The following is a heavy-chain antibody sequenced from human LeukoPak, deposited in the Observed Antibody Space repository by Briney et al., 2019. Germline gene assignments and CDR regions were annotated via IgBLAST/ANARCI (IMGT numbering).Heavy chain of an antibody. J-gene: IGHJ4*02. CDR3: VRGRTSGSSWPFDY. CDR1: GFTFNDYY. V-gene: IGHV3-11*06. Sequence: GGSLRLSCAASGFTFNDYYMSWIRQAPGKGLEWISYIGSSGGSTNYADSVKGRFTISRDNAKNSLSLQMNSLRAEDTAVYYCVRGRTSGSSWPFDYWGQGTLVTVSS. D-gene: IGHD6-13*01. CDR2: IGSSGGST.